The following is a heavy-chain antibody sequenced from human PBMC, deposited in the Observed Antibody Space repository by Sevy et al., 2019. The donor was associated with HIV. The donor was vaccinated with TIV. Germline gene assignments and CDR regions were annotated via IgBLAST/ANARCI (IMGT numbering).Heavy chain of an antibody. CDR1: GGSITSSDSY. Sequence: SETLSLTCTVSGGSITSSDSYWSWIRQAPGKGLEWIGYIHYSGGTYYNPFLKGRVAMSVDTSEKQFSLRLSFLTAADTATYFCPSKRGYCHGPFDYWGQGTLVTVSS. J-gene: IGHJ4*02. CDR2: IHYSGGT. D-gene: IGHD5-18*01. CDR3: PSKRGYCHGPFDY. V-gene: IGHV4-30-4*01.